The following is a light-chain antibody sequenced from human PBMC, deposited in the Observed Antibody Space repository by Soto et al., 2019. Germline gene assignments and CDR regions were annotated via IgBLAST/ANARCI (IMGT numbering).Light chain of an antibody. CDR3: QQRINWPLT. CDR2: DAS. Sequence: EIVLTQSPATLPLSPGERATFSCRPSQSVSSSLAWYQQKPGQAPRLLIYDASNRATAIPARFSGSGSGTDFTLTISSLEPEDFAVYYCQQRINWPLTFGGGTKVEIK. V-gene: IGKV3-11*01. CDR1: QSVSSS. J-gene: IGKJ4*01.